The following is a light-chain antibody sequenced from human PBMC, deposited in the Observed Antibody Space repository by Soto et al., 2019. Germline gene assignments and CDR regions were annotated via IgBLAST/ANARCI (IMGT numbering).Light chain of an antibody. CDR1: RSNFGAGYD. V-gene: IGLV1-40*01. CDR2: LNN. Sequence: QSVLTQPPLVSGAPGQRVTISCTGSRSNFGAGYDAHWYQQFPGRAPKLLIFLNNNRPSGVSDRFSGSKSGTSASLVITGLQSDDEADYNCQSYDSSLSAWVFGGGTKLTVL. J-gene: IGLJ3*02. CDR3: QSYDSSLSAWV.